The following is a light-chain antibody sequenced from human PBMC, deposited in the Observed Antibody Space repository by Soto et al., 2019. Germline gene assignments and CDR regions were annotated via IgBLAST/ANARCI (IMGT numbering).Light chain of an antibody. CDR2: DAS. J-gene: IGKJ2*01. CDR3: QQRNNWPRT. V-gene: IGKV3-11*01. CDR1: QSVSSS. Sequence: EIVLTQSPATLSLSPGERATLSCRASQSVSSSLAWFQHKPGQAPRLLIYDASNRATGIPARFSGSGSGTDFTLTISSLEPEDLAVYYCQQRNNWPRTFGQGTKLEIK.